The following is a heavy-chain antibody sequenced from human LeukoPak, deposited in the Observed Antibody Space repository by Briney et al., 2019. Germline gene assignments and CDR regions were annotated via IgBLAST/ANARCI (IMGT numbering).Heavy chain of an antibody. V-gene: IGHV1-8*01. Sequence: GASVKVSCKASGYTFTTYDINWVRQATGQGLEWMGWMSPYGGNTRYAQKFQARVTMTRNTSISTAYMELSSLSSEDTAVYYCARGGSFGLKATLDSWGQGTLVTVSS. J-gene: IGHJ4*02. D-gene: IGHD3/OR15-3a*01. CDR3: ARGGSFGLKATLDS. CDR2: MSPYGGNT. CDR1: GYTFTTYD.